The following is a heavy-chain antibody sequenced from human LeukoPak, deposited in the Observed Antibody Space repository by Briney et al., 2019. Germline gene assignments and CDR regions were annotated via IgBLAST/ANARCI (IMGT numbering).Heavy chain of an antibody. CDR3: ARHSKYYYDSSGSYVGYFQH. J-gene: IGHJ1*01. V-gene: IGHV4-61*08. CDR2: IYYSGST. Sequence: SETLSLTCAVSGGSISSGGYSWSWIRQPPGKGLEWIGYIYYSGSTNYNPSLKSRVTISVDTSKNQFSLKLSSVTAADTAVYYCARHSKYYYDSSGSYVGYFQHWGQGTLVTVSS. CDR1: GGSISSGGYS. D-gene: IGHD3-22*01.